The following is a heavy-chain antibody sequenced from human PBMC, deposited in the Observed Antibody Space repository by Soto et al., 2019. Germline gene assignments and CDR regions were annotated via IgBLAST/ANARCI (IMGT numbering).Heavy chain of an antibody. CDR1: GFTFSSYG. J-gene: IGHJ6*02. D-gene: IGHD5-18*01. CDR2: ISYDGSNK. V-gene: IGHV3-30*18. Sequence: GGSLRLSCAASGFTFSSYGMHWVRQAPGKGLEWVAVISYDGSNKYYADSVKGRFTISRDNSKNTLYLQRNSLSAEDRAVYYCAKEFVGDSYGTAGYYYYYGMDVWGQGTTVTVSS. CDR3: AKEFVGDSYGTAGYYYYYGMDV.